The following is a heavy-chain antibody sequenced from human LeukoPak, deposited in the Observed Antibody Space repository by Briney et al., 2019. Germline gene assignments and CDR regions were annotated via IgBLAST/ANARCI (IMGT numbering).Heavy chain of an antibody. Sequence: GGSLRLSCAASGVTVSGYAMSWVREGPGRGLGWVSAISGSGGSTYYADSVKGRFTISRDNSKNTLYLQMNSLRDEDTALYYCARSRWFGELGFDYWGQGTLVTVSS. CDR3: ARSRWFGELGFDY. J-gene: IGHJ4*02. D-gene: IGHD3-10*01. CDR2: ISGSGGST. CDR1: GVTVSGYA. V-gene: IGHV3-23*01.